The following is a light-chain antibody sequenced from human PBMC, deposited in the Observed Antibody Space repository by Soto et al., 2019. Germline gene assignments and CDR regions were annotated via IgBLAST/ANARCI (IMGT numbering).Light chain of an antibody. Sequence: AIRMTQSPSSLSASTGDRVTITCRASQGISSYLAWYQQKPGKAPKLLIYAASTLQSGVPSRFSGSGSGTHFTLTISCLQSEDFATYCCQQYYSYPRTFGQGTTVEIK. V-gene: IGKV1-8*01. CDR1: QGISSY. CDR3: QQYYSYPRT. CDR2: AAS. J-gene: IGKJ1*01.